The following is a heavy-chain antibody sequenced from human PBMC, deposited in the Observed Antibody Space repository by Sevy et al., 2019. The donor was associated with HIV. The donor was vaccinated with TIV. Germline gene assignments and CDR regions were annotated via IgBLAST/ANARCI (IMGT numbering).Heavy chain of an antibody. Sequence: GGSLRLSCAASGFTFSSYAIHWVRQAPGKGLEWVAVIWYDGSNKYYADSVKGRFTISRDNSKNTLHLQMKSLRAEDTAVYYCVRDDNYFCSGYYSSENYYYGMDVWGQGSSVTVSS. J-gene: IGHJ6*02. CDR1: GFTFSSYA. CDR2: IWYDGSNK. V-gene: IGHV3-33*01. D-gene: IGHD3-3*01. CDR3: VRDDNYFCSGYYSSENYYYGMDV.